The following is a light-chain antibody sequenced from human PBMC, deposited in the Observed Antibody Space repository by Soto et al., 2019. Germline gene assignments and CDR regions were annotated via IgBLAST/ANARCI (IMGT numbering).Light chain of an antibody. CDR2: DAS. Sequence: DIQMPQSPSSLSASVGARAPITGRASQSISSYLNWYQQKPGKSPKLLIYDASSLEGGVPSRFSGSGSGTEFTLTISSLQPDDFASYYRQQYNSYSTFGKGTKVDIK. CDR1: QSISSY. CDR3: QQYNSYST. V-gene: IGKV1-5*01. J-gene: IGKJ1*01.